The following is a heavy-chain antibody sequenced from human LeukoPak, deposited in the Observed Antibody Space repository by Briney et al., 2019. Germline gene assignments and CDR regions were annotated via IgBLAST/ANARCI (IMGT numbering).Heavy chain of an antibody. CDR1: GFTFSSYG. CDR3: ARERYSSSWRPFDP. V-gene: IGHV3-23*01. D-gene: IGHD6-13*01. Sequence: GGTLRLSCAASGFTFSSYGMSWVRQAPGKGLEWVSAISGSGGSTYYADSVKGRFTISRDNSKNTLYLQMNSLRAEDTAVYYCARERYSSSWRPFDPWGQGTLVTVSS. J-gene: IGHJ5*02. CDR2: ISGSGGST.